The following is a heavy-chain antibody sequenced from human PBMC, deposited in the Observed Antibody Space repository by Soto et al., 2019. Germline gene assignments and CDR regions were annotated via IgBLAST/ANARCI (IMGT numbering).Heavy chain of an antibody. CDR3: ARERRGGGMALAAAGLIDY. D-gene: IGHD6-13*01. Sequence: QVQLQESGPGLVKPSETLSLTCTVSGGSISSYYWSWIRQPPGKGLEWIGYIYYSGSTNYNPSLKSRVTISVDTSKNQFSLKLSSVTAADTAVYYCARERRGGGMALAAAGLIDYWGQGTLVTVSS. CDR2: IYYSGST. J-gene: IGHJ4*02. CDR1: GGSISSYY. V-gene: IGHV4-59*01.